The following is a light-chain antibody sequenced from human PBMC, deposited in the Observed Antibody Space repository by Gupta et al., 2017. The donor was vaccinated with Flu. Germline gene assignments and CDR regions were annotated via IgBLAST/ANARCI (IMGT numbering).Light chain of an antibody. CDR1: SLSTQY. J-gene: IGLJ3*02. CDR2: KDT. CDR3: QSAENSGTYVV. Sequence: SYHLTPPPSVSVSHGQTATTSCSGDSLSTQYTYWYQQQPGQVPLLVIFKDTERPSGIPERFSCSDSGTVVTLTLRGVQAEDEAADVCQSAENSGTYVVFGGGTKLTV. V-gene: IGLV3-25*03.